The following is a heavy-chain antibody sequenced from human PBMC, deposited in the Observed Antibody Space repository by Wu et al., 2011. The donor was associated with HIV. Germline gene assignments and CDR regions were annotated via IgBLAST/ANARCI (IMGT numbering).Heavy chain of an antibody. CDR2: IIPIFGTA. Sequence: QVQLVQSGAEVKKPGSSVKVSCKASGDTFNSYAISWVRQAPGQGLEWMGRIIPIFGTANYAQKFQGRVTIIADRSTTTAYMELSSLGSEDTAVYYCARSRYDSSAYNGNGYFDLWGRGTLVTVSS. D-gene: IGHD3-22*01. V-gene: IGHV1-69*14. J-gene: IGHJ2*01. CDR3: ARSRYDSSAYNGNGYFDL. CDR1: GDTFNSYA.